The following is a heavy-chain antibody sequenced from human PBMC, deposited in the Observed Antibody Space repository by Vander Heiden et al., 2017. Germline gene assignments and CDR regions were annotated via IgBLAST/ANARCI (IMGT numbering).Heavy chain of an antibody. J-gene: IGHJ4*02. V-gene: IGHV6-1*01. CDR1: GASVFSDRGA. Sequence: QVQLQQSGPGLVKPSQTLSLTCAISGASVFSDRGAWNWIRQSPSRGLEWLGRTYYRSKWYIEYAVSVKGRITINADTSRNQFSLQLDSVTPEDTALYYCASGRHATGWGCWGQGTLVTVSS. D-gene: IGHD6-19*01. CDR3: ASGRHATGWGC. CDR2: TYYRSKWYI.